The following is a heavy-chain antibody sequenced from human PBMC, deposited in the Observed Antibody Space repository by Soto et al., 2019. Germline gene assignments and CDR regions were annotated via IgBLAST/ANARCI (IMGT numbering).Heavy chain of an antibody. Sequence: EVQLVESGGGLVQPGGSLRLSCAASGFSFSNYWINWVRQAPGKGLVWVSRIKTDGSSTDYAASVKGRFTISRDNAKNTLYLQMNSLTAEDTAVYYCAKREGNTYGLFHWGQGPLVTVSS. CDR1: GFSFSNYW. V-gene: IGHV3-74*01. D-gene: IGHD5-18*01. CDR2: IKTDGSST. J-gene: IGHJ4*02. CDR3: AKREGNTYGLFH.